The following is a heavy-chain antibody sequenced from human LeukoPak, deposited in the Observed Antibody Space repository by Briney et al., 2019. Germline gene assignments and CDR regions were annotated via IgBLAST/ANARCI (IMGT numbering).Heavy chain of an antibody. V-gene: IGHV4-39*01. CDR1: GDSISGSSYY. CDR2: INHSGST. Sequence: SETLSLTCTVSGDSISGSSYYWCWIRQPPGKGLEWIGEINHSGSTNYNPSLKSRVTISVDTSKNQFSLKLSSVTAADTAVYYCARHRGQWLVRYFDYWGQGTLVTVSS. J-gene: IGHJ4*02. CDR3: ARHRGQWLVRYFDY. D-gene: IGHD6-19*01.